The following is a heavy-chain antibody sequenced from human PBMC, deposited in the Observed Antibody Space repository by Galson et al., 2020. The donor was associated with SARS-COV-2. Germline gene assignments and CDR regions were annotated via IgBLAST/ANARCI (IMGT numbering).Heavy chain of an antibody. CDR2: INPNRGGT. Sequence: ASVKVSCKASGYTFTGYYMHWVRQAPGQGLEWMGWINPNRGGTNYAQKFQGRVTMTRDTSISTAYMELSRLSSDDTAVYYCARVRITMIVVVKLSQYGMDVWGQGTTVTVSS. V-gene: IGHV1-2*02. CDR1: GYTFTGYY. J-gene: IGHJ6*02. CDR3: ARVRITMIVVVKLSQYGMDV. D-gene: IGHD3-22*01.